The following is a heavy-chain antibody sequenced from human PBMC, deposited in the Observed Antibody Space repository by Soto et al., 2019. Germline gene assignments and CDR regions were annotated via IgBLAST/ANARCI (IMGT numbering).Heavy chain of an antibody. J-gene: IGHJ4*02. CDR1: GFSFSRYG. V-gene: IGHV3-33*01. Sequence: QVQLVESGGGVVQPGRSLRLSCAATGFSFSRYGMHWDRQAPGKGVEWLAVIWYDGSKKYYADSVKGRFTVSRDNSETTLYLQMNSLTAEDTAVYYCAIKDDYGDYAPVGYWGQGTLVIVSS. D-gene: IGHD4-17*01. CDR2: IWYDGSKK. CDR3: AIKDDYGDYAPVGY.